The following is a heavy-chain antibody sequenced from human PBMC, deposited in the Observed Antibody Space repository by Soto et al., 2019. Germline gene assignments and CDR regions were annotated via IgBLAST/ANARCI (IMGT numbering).Heavy chain of an antibody. CDR1: GFIFENFG. CDR2: ISGSGFKK. V-gene: IGHV3-23*01. CDR3: AKNQGVELVPLATVDWFDP. J-gene: IGHJ5*02. Sequence: GGSLRLSCAASGFIFENFGMSWVRQAPGKGLEWISSISGSGFKKYYADSVKGRFTISRDNSKSTVYLELNNLSGGDTAVYHCAKNQGVELVPLATVDWFDPWGQGSVVTVSS. D-gene: IGHD1-26*01.